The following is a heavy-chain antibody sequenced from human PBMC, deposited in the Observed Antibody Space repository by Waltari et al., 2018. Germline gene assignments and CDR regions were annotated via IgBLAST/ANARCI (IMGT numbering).Heavy chain of an antibody. CDR2: IYYSGST. J-gene: IGHJ5*02. CDR1: GCSISSYY. Sequence: QVQLQESGPGLVKPSATLSLTCTVSGCSISSYYWRWIRQPPGKGLDWIGYIYYSGSTNYTPSLKSRVTISVDTSKNQFSLKLSSVTAADTAVYYCAREPAANNWFDPWGQGTLVTVSS. CDR3: AREPAANNWFDP. V-gene: IGHV4-59*01. D-gene: IGHD2-2*01.